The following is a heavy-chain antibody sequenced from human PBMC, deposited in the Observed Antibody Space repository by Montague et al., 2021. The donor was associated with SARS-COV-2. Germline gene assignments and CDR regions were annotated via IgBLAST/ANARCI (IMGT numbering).Heavy chain of an antibody. Sequence: SKTLSLTCTVSGDSITSYYWTWIRQPPGKGLEWIGYVYFPGSVKYNPSLNSRVTMSIDTSKNQFSLELTSVTAADTAIYYCARDLSRAFCEGDSCYSENWFAPWGQGTLVTVSS. D-gene: IGHD2-21*02. V-gene: IGHV4-59*01. CDR2: VYFPGSV. CDR3: ARDLSRAFCEGDSCYSENWFAP. J-gene: IGHJ5*02. CDR1: GDSITSYY.